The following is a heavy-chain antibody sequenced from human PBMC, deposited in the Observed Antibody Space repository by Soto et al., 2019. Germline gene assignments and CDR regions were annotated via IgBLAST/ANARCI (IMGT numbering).Heavy chain of an antibody. J-gene: IGHJ6*02. CDR3: ARGERVANYYYGMDV. V-gene: IGHV3-21*01. D-gene: IGHD1-1*01. CDR1: GFTFSSYS. CDR2: ISSSSSYI. Sequence: GGSLRLSCAASGFTFSSYSMNWVRQAPGKGLEWVSSISSSSSYIYYADSVKGRFTISRDNAKNSLYLQMNSLRAEDTAVYYCARGERVANYYYGMDVWGQGTTVTVSS.